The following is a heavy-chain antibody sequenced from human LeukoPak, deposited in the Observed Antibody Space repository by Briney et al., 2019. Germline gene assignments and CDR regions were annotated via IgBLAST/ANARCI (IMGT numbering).Heavy chain of an antibody. Sequence: GGSLRLSCAASGFTFSSYGMHWVRQAPGKGLEWVAVMSYDGSNKYYADSVKGRFTISRDNSKNTLYLQMNSLRAEDTAVYYCAKDLYDYVWGSYKNYFDYWGQGTLVTVSS. CDR3: AKDLYDYVWGSYKNYFDY. CDR2: MSYDGSNK. D-gene: IGHD3-16*01. CDR1: GFTFSSYG. J-gene: IGHJ4*02. V-gene: IGHV3-30*18.